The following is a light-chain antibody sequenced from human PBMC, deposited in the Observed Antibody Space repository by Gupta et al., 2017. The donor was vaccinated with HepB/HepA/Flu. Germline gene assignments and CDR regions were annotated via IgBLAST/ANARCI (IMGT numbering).Light chain of an antibody. J-gene: IGKJ4*01. Sequence: DLQLTQSPSSLSASVGDRVTITCRVSQSISSYLNWYQQKPGKAPKLLIYAASSLQSGVPSRFSDSGAGTDFTLTISSLQPEDFATYYCQQSYSTPLTFGGGTKVEIK. CDR3: QQSYSTPLT. V-gene: IGKV1-39*01. CDR2: AAS. CDR1: QSISSY.